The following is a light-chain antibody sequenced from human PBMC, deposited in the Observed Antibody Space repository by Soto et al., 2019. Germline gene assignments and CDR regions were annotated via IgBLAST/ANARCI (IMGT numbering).Light chain of an antibody. CDR3: QQYNNWPRT. CDR2: TSS. Sequence: DIQMTQSPSTLSASVGDRVTITCRASQSISSWLAWYQQKPGKAPTLLMFTSSNLQSGVPSRFSGSGSGTEFTLTISSLQSEDFAVYYCQQYNNWPRTFGQGTKVDIK. J-gene: IGKJ1*01. V-gene: IGKV1-5*01. CDR1: QSISSW.